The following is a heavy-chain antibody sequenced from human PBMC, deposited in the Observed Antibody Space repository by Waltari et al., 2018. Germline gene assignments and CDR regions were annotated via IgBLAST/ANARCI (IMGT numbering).Heavy chain of an antibody. CDR3: ARRGVVGLGGP. CDR1: VGSFSGYY. CDR2: INHSGST. J-gene: IGHJ5*02. D-gene: IGHD1-26*01. Sequence: QVQLQQWGAGLLKPSETLSLTCAVYVGSFSGYYWSWIRQPPGKGREGIGEINHSGSTNYNPSLKSRVTISVDTSKNQFSLKLSSVTAADTAVYYCARRGVVGLGGPWGQGTLVTVSS. V-gene: IGHV4-34*01.